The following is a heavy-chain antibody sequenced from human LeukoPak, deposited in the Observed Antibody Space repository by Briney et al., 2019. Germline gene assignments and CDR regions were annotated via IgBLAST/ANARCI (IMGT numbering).Heavy chain of an antibody. J-gene: IGHJ6*03. CDR2: VYHNGET. Sequence: SETLSLTCTVSGYSISTNYYWAWIRQSPGTGLEWIGSVYHNGETYYNPSLKSRVIISVDTSKNELSLSLTSVTAADTAVYYCVTPRSWELSDMAVWGKGTTVIVSS. D-gene: IGHD1-26*01. CDR1: GYSISTNYY. V-gene: IGHV4-38-2*02. CDR3: VTPRSWELSDMAV.